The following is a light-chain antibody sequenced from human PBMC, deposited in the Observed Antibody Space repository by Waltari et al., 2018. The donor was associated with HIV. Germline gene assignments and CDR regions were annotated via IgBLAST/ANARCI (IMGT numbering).Light chain of an antibody. J-gene: IGLJ2*01. CDR3: QSYDSSLSGVV. CDR1: ASTIGACSH. V-gene: IGLV1-40*01. CDR2: GNR. Sequence: QSVLTPPPSVSAAPGQSVTISCTGRASTIGACSHLPWYQQLPVTAPKLLIYGNRNRPSGVPDRFSGSKSGTSASLAITGLQAEDEADYYCQSYDSSLSGVVFGGGTRLTVL.